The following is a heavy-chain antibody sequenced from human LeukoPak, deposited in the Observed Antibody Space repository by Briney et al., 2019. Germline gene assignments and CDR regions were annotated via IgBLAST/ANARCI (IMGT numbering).Heavy chain of an antibody. CDR1: GDTFTGYY. CDR2: VNPNGGAT. CDR3: ARAAVTTLPYFDY. J-gene: IGHJ4*02. V-gene: IGHV1-2*02. Sequence: ASVKVSCKSSGDTFTGYYMHWVRQAPGQGLEWMGWVNPNGGATNYAQKFQGRVTMTRDTSISTAYMELSRLRSDDTAVYYCARAAVTTLPYFDYWGQGTLVTFSS. D-gene: IGHD4-17*01.